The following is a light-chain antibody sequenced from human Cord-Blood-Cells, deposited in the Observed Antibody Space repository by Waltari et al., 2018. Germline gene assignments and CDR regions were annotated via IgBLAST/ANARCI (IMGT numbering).Light chain of an antibody. CDR1: QSVSSSY. CDR3: QQYGSSPEWT. Sequence: EIVLTQSPGTLSLSPGERATLSCRASQSVSSSYLAWYQQKPGQAPRLLIYGASSRATGIPDRFSGSGSGTDFTVTISRLEPGDFAVYYCQQYGSSPEWTFGQGTKVEIK. CDR2: GAS. J-gene: IGKJ1*01. V-gene: IGKV3-20*01.